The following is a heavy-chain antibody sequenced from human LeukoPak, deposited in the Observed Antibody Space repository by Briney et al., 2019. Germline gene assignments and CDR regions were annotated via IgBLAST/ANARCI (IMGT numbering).Heavy chain of an antibody. J-gene: IGHJ3*02. V-gene: IGHV3-7*03. CDR2: IKQDGSEK. CDR1: GFTFSSYW. D-gene: IGHD2-2*01. Sequence: GGSLRLSCAASGFTFSSYWMSWVRQAPGKGLEWVANIKQDGSEKYYVDSVEGRFTISRDNAKNSLYLQMNSLRVEDTAVYYCVKDPDPRYCSSTSCSPIWGQGTMVTVSS. CDR3: VKDPDPRYCSSTSCSPI.